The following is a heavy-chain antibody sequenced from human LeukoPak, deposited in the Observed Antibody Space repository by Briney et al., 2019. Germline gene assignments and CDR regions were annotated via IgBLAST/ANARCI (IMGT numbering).Heavy chain of an antibody. Sequence: GGSLRLSCAASGFTFSSYGMSWVRQAPGKGLEWVSAISGSGGSTYYADSVKGRFTISRDNSKNTLYLQMNSLRAEDTAVYYCAKDLRGSGWYEVGYWGQGTLVTVSS. CDR1: GFTFSSYG. J-gene: IGHJ4*02. CDR2: ISGSGGST. CDR3: AKDLRGSGWYEVGY. V-gene: IGHV3-23*01. D-gene: IGHD6-19*01.